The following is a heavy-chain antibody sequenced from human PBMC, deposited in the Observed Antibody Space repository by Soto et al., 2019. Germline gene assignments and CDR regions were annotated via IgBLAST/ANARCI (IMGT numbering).Heavy chain of an antibody. CDR2: VSGTGGP. J-gene: IGHJ5*02. CDR1: GTSMTNYH. CDR3: ARAYWHHVWGSIPAAFDP. D-gene: IGHD3-16*01. V-gene: IGHV4-4*07. Sequence: QVQLQESGPGVVKPSETLSLTCTVSGTSMTNYHWNWVRQSAGGGLEWIGRVSGTGGPDYNPSLKSRVTVSLDSSETQFSLNVMSVTAADTAVYYCARAYWHHVWGSIPAAFDPWGQGTLVIVSS.